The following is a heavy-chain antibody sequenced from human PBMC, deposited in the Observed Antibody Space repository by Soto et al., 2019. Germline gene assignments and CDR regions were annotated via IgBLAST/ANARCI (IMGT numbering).Heavy chain of an antibody. CDR2: IIPIFGTA. CDR3: AAYYYGSGSYTAGIWFDP. CDR1: GGTFSSYA. V-gene: IGHV1-69*13. J-gene: IGHJ5*02. Sequence: GASVKVSCKASGGTFSSYAISWVRQAPGQGLEWMGRIIPIFGTANYAQKFQGRVTITADESTSTAYMELSSLRSEDTAVYYCAAYYYGSGSYTAGIWFDPWGQGTLVTVSS. D-gene: IGHD3-10*01.